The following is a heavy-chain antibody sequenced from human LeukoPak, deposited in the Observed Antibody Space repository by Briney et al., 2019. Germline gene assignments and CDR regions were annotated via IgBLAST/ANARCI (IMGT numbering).Heavy chain of an antibody. J-gene: IGHJ6*03. V-gene: IGHV1-69*13. Sequence: SVKVSCKASGYTFTSFNLHWVRQAPGQGLEWMGGIIPIFGTANYAQKFQGRVTITADESTSTAYMELSSLRSEDTAVYYCARARYFDWLAPHEHYYYYYMDVWGKGTTVTISS. CDR3: ARARYFDWLAPHEHYYYYYMDV. CDR1: GYTFTSFN. D-gene: IGHD3-9*01. CDR2: IIPIFGTA.